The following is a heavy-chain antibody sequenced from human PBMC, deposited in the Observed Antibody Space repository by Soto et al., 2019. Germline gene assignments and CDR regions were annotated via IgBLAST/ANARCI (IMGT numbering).Heavy chain of an antibody. V-gene: IGHV3-23*01. D-gene: IGHD1-26*01. CDR3: AKNGGYIIVGAHRSGYYLDY. CDR1: GFTFSSYA. CDR2: ISGSGGST. J-gene: IGHJ4*02. Sequence: PGGSLRLSCAASGFTFSSYAMSWVRQAPGKGLEWVSAISGSGGSTYYADSVKGRFTISRDNSKNTLYLQMNSLRAEDTAVYYCAKNGGYIIVGAHRSGYYLDYWGQGTLVTVSS.